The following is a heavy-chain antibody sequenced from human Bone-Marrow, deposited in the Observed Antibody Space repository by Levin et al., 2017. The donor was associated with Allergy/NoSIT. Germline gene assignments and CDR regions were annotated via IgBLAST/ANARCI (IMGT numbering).Heavy chain of an antibody. CDR1: GGSISSYY. CDR3: ARDGSGWYQRWFDP. J-gene: IGHJ5*02. V-gene: IGHV4-59*01. Sequence: SETLSLTCTVSGGSISSYYWSWIRQPPGKGLEWIGYIYYSGSTNYNPSLKSRVTILVDTSKNQFSLKLTSVTAADTAVYYCARDGSGWYQRWFDPWGQGTLVTVSS. CDR2: IYYSGST. D-gene: IGHD6-19*01.